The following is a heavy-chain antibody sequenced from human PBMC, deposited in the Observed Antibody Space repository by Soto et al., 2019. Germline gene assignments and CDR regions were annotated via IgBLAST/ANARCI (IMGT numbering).Heavy chain of an antibody. J-gene: IGHJ4*02. CDR1: GFAFDAYA. CDR3: VKDFNPGIAAAGTHFAY. Sequence: EVQLVESGGGLVQPGRSLRLSCAASGFAFDAYAIHWVRQGPGKGLEWVSGISWNSGREAYADAVKGRFTISRDNGNNSLYLQMNQLRGDDTALYICVKDFNPGIAAAGTHFAYWGQGALVTVSS. CDR2: ISWNSGRE. V-gene: IGHV3-9*01. D-gene: IGHD6-13*01.